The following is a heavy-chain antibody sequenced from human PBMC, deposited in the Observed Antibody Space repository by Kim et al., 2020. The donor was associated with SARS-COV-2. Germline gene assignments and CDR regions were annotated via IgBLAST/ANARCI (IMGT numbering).Heavy chain of an antibody. Sequence: GGSLRLSCAASGFTFSSYSMNWVRQAPGKGLEWVSSISSSSSYIYYADSVKGRFTISRDNAKNSLYLQMNSLRAEDTAVYYCARDCSSTSCYLVDYWGQGTLVTVSS. D-gene: IGHD2-2*01. CDR2: ISSSSSYI. V-gene: IGHV3-21*01. J-gene: IGHJ4*02. CDR1: GFTFSSYS. CDR3: ARDCSSTSCYLVDY.